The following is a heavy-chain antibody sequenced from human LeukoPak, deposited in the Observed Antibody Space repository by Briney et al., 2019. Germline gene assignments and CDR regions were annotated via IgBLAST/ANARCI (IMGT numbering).Heavy chain of an antibody. CDR1: GFTVSSNY. CDR3: APMTGDASAY. Sequence: GGSLRLSCAASGFTVSSNYMSWVRQAPGKGLEWVSVSYIDGNTYYADSVKGRFTISRDNSKNTLYLQMTSLSAEDTAAYYCAPMTGDASAYWGQGTLVTVSS. CDR2: SYIDGNT. V-gene: IGHV3-53*01. J-gene: IGHJ4*02. D-gene: IGHD3-9*01.